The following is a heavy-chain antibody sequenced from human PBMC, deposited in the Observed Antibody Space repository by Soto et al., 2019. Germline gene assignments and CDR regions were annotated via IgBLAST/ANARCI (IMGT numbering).Heavy chain of an antibody. J-gene: IGHJ2*01. D-gene: IGHD2-21*01. CDR3: AKHIEGAGNWYFDL. CDR2: INGRGSPT. Sequence: EVQLLESGGGLVQPGGSLGLSCAASGFTFSIYAMSWVRQVPGKGPEWVSVINGRGSPTFYADSVKGRFTISRDNSKHTLYLQMNSLRADDTAIYYCAKHIEGAGNWYFDLWGRGTLVTVSS. CDR1: GFTFSIYA. V-gene: IGHV3-23*01.